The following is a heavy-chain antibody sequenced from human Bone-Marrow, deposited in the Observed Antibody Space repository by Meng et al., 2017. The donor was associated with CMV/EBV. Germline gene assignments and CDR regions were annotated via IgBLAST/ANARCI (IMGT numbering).Heavy chain of an antibody. V-gene: IGHV4-34*12. CDR3: ARLTISGFDP. Sequence: SETLSLTCTVYGGSFSGYYWWNWIRQSPGKGLEWIGEVIYSGGTNYNPSLKSRVTISEDTSKNQVSLKLSSVTAADTAVYYCARLTISGFDPWGQGTLVTVSS. CDR2: VIYSGGT. J-gene: IGHJ5*02. D-gene: IGHD4/OR15-4a*01. CDR1: GGSFSGYY.